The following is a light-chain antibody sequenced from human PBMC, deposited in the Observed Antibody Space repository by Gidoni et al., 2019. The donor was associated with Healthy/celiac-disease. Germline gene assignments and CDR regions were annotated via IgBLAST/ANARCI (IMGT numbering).Light chain of an antibody. Sequence: QSALTQPASVSWSPGQSITISCTGTSSDVGGYNYVSWYQQQPGKAPKLMIYDVSNRPSGVSNRFSGSKSGNTASLTISGLQAEDEADYYCSSYTSSSTLVVFGGGTKLTVL. CDR2: DVS. J-gene: IGLJ2*01. V-gene: IGLV2-14*01. CDR1: SSDVGGYNY. CDR3: SSYTSSSTLVV.